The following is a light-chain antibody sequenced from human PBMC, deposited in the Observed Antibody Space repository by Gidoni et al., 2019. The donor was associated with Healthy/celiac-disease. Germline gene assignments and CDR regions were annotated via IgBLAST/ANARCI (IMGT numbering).Light chain of an antibody. V-gene: IGKV1-8*01. CDR2: AAS. Sequence: AIRMTQSPSSFSASTGDRVTITCRASQGISSYLAWYQQKPGKAPKLLIYAASTLQSGVPSSFSGSGSGTDFTLTISCLQSEDFATYYCQQYYSYPYTFGQXTKLEIK. CDR3: QQYYSYPYT. J-gene: IGKJ2*01. CDR1: QGISSY.